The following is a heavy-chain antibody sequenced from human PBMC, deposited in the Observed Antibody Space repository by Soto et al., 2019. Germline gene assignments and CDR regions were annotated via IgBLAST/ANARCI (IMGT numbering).Heavy chain of an antibody. CDR2: IYYSGST. J-gene: IGHJ4*02. Sequence: PSETLSFTCTVSVASISSYYWSWIRQPPGKGLEWIGYIYYSGSTNYNPSLKSRVTISVDTSKNQFSLKLSSVTAADTAVYYCARRWGRSFDYWGQGTLVTVSS. CDR1: VASISSYY. CDR3: ARRWGRSFDY. V-gene: IGHV4-59*08. D-gene: IGHD2-15*01.